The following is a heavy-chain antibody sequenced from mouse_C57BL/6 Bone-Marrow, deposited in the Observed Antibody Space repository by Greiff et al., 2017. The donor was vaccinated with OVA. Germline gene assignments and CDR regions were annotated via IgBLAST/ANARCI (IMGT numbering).Heavy chain of an antibody. V-gene: IGHV1-64*01. Sequence: QVQLQQPGAELVKPGASVKLSCKASGYTFTSYWMHWVKQRPGQGLEWIGMIHPNSGSTNYNEKFKSKATLTVDKSSSTAYMQLSSLTSEDSAVYYCARLSCYYAIDYWCQGTSVTVSS. CDR1: GYTFTSYW. CDR3: ARLSCYYAIDY. J-gene: IGHJ4*01. CDR2: IHPNSGST.